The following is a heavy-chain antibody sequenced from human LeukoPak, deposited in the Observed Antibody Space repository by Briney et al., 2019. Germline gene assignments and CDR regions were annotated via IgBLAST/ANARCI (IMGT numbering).Heavy chain of an antibody. J-gene: IGHJ4*02. Sequence: GASVKVSCKASGYTFTGYYMHWVRQAPGQGLEWMGRINPNSGGTNYAQKFQGRVTMTRDTSISTAYMELSRLRSDDTAVYYCARDIIYGVAVAGTDYWGQGTLVTVSS. V-gene: IGHV1-2*06. CDR2: INPNSGGT. CDR3: ARDIIYGVAVAGTDY. CDR1: GYTFTGYY. D-gene: IGHD6-19*01.